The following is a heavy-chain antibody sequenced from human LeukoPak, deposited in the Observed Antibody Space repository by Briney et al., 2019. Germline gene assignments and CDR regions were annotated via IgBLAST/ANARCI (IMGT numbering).Heavy chain of an antibody. J-gene: IGHJ4*02. Sequence: GGSLRLSCAASGFTSSSYAMSWVRQAPGKGLEWVSAISGSGGSTYYADSVKGRFTISRDNSKNTLYLQMNSLRAEDTAVYHCAKDVVPAAMAFDYWGQGTLVTVSS. CDR3: AKDVVPAAMAFDY. CDR2: ISGSGGST. D-gene: IGHD2-2*01. V-gene: IGHV3-23*01. CDR1: GFTSSSYA.